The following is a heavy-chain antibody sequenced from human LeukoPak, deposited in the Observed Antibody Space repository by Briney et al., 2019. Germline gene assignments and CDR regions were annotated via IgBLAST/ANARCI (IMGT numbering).Heavy chain of an antibody. Sequence: GGSLRLSCAASGFTFSDYYMSWIRQAPGKGLEWVSYISSSGSTLYYAESLKGRFTISRDNAKNSLYLQMNSLRAEDTAVYYCAKEPSARGWFDPWGQGTLVTVSS. D-gene: IGHD6-25*01. V-gene: IGHV3-11*01. CDR1: GFTFSDYY. J-gene: IGHJ5*02. CDR2: ISSSGSTL. CDR3: AKEPSARGWFDP.